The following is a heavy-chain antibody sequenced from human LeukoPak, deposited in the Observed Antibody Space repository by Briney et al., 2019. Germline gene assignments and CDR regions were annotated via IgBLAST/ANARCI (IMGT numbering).Heavy chain of an antibody. CDR1: GFTFSIYS. Sequence: PGGSLRLSCAASGFTFSIYSVNWVRQAPGKGLGWVSYISSGSDTIYYADSVKGRFTISRDNAKNSLYLQMDSLRDEDTAVYYCARDMASSGRIDYWGQGTLVTVSS. CDR2: ISSGSDTI. V-gene: IGHV3-48*02. J-gene: IGHJ4*02. CDR3: ARDMASSGRIDY. D-gene: IGHD6-19*01.